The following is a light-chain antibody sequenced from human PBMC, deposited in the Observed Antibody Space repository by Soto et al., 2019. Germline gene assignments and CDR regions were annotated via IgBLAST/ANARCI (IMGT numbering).Light chain of an antibody. CDR1: QSVGNF. CDR3: QQYNDWPRCT. V-gene: IGKV3-11*01. CDR2: DVS. J-gene: IGKJ2*02. Sequence: EVVLTQSPATLSLSPRARATLSCRASQSVGNFLAWYQQKPGQAPRLLIYDVSNRATGIPARFGGSGSGTDFTLTISSLQSEDFAVYYCQQYNDWPRCTFGQGTKLEIK.